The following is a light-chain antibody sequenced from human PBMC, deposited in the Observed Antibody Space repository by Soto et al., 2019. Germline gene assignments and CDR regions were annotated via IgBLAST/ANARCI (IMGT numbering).Light chain of an antibody. Sequence: DIQMTHSPAAGSASVGEGVTITCRASQGISSWLAWYQQKPGKAPKLLIYAASTLQSGVPSRFSGSGSGTDFTLTISSLQPEDAATYYCQQYDSAPQTFGPGTKVDIK. CDR1: QGISSW. V-gene: IGKV1-27*01. CDR2: AAS. CDR3: QQYDSAPQT. J-gene: IGKJ3*01.